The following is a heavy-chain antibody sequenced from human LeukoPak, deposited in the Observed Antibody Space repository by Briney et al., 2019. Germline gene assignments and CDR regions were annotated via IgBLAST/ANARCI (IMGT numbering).Heavy chain of an antibody. Sequence: GGSLRLSCAASGFTFSSYNMNWVRQAPGKGLEWVSSISTSSSYRYYTDSVKGRFTISRDNAKNSLYLQMNSLRAEDTAAYYCAKGRRDGHNFDFDYWGQGTLVTVSS. J-gene: IGHJ4*02. CDR1: GFTFSSYN. D-gene: IGHD5-24*01. CDR3: AKGRRDGHNFDFDY. V-gene: IGHV3-21*04. CDR2: ISTSSSYR.